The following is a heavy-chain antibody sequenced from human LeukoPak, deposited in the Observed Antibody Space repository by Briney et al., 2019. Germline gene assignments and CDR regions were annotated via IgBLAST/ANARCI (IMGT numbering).Heavy chain of an antibody. V-gene: IGHV3-21*01. CDR3: ARGGY. J-gene: IGHJ4*02. Sequence: GVSLTLSCAPSGFTFSSYSMKWVRQAPGEGLEWLSSISSRSSYIYYAHPVKGRFTNYRDNAKKSLDLQMHSLRAQDKAVYYGARGGYWGQGTLVTVS. CDR2: ISSRSSYI. CDR1: GFTFSSYS.